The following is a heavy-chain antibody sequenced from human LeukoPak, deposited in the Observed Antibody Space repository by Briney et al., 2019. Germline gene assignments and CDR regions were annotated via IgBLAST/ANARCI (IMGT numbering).Heavy chain of an antibody. J-gene: IGHJ3*02. D-gene: IGHD6-13*01. Sequence: GGSLRLSCAASGFTFNKSWMSWVRQAPGKGPEWVANIKEDGTQKYYVDSVRGRFTISRDNAGNSLYLQMNSLRAEDTAVYYCAKGEQQDAFDIWGQGTMVTVSS. V-gene: IGHV3-7*01. CDR2: IKEDGTQK. CDR1: GFTFNKSW. CDR3: AKGEQQDAFDI.